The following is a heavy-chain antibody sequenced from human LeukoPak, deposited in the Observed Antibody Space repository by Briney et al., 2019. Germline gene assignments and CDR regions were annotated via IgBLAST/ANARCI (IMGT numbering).Heavy chain of an antibody. CDR2: ISSSSSYI. J-gene: IGHJ3*02. Sequence: GGSLRLSCAASGFTFSSYSMNWVRQAPGKGLEWASSISSSSSYIYYADSVKGRFTISRDNAKNSLYLQMNSLRAEDTAVYYCATDYADAFDIWGQGTMVTVSS. CDR1: GFTFSSYS. D-gene: IGHD4-17*01. V-gene: IGHV3-21*01. CDR3: ATDYADAFDI.